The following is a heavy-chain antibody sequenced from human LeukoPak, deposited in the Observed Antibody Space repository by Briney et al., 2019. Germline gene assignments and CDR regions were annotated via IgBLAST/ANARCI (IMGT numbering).Heavy chain of an antibody. CDR1: GFTFSRSA. CDR2: ISSSGNT. Sequence: GGSLRLSCAASGFTFSRSAMTWVRQAPGKGLDWVSSISSSGNTYYADSVKGRFTISRDNSKNTLYLQMNSLRAEDTAVYYCAKGPSTYYYDSSGYYYDYWGQGTLVTVSS. J-gene: IGHJ4*02. CDR3: AKGPSTYYYDSSGYYYDY. D-gene: IGHD3-22*01. V-gene: IGHV3-23*01.